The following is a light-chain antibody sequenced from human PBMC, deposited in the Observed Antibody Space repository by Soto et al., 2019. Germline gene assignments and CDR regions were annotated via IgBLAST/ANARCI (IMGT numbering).Light chain of an antibody. J-gene: IGKJ4*01. CDR3: QQYDVWPALT. Sequence: EKALTQSPVTLSFSPGERATLSCRASQSVSSNLAWYQQRPGQAPRLLIYGASTRASGVPDRFGGSGSGTEFILTISSLQSEDSAVYYCQQYDVWPALTFGGGTKVDIK. V-gene: IGKV3-15*01. CDR2: GAS. CDR1: QSVSSN.